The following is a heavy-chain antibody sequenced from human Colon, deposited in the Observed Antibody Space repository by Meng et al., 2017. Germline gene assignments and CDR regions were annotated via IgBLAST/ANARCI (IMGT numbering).Heavy chain of an antibody. D-gene: IGHD1-14*01. Sequence: GGSLRLSCEVSGFTFRSYWMSWVRQVPGKGLEWVANINADGSEKYHVDSVRGRFTISRDNDKKSVDLQMNRLTVEDTAMYYCARDGAEKAETTDHAFDIWGQGTMVTVSS. CDR3: ARDGAEKAETTDHAFDI. J-gene: IGHJ3*02. CDR2: INADGSEK. CDR1: GFTFRSYW. V-gene: IGHV3-7*01.